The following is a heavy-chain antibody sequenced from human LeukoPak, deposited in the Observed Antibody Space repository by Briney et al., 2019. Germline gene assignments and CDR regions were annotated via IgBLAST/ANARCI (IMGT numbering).Heavy chain of an antibody. CDR3: ARATLVVPLDY. CDR2: IWYDGSNK. V-gene: IGHV3-33*01. CDR1: GFTLRIYG. J-gene: IGHJ4*02. Sequence: GGSLRLSCAASGFTLRIYGIHWVRRAPGKGLEWVAVIWYDGSNKYYADSVKGRFTISRDNSKNTLYLQMNSLRAEDTAVYYCARATLVVPLDYWGQGTLVTVSS. D-gene: IGHD4-23*01.